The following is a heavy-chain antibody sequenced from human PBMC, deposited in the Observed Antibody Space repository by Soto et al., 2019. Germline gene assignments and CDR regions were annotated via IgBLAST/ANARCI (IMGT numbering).Heavy chain of an antibody. V-gene: IGHV3-30*18. D-gene: IGHD1-26*01. CDR1: GFTFSSYG. CDR3: AKREDYYYYGMDV. Sequence: QVQLVESGGGVVQPGRSLRLSCAASGFTFSSYGMHWVRQAPGKGLEWVAVISYDGSNKYYADSVKGRFTISRDNSKNTLYLQMNSLRAEDTAVYYCAKREDYYYYGMDVWGQGTTVTVSS. CDR2: ISYDGSNK. J-gene: IGHJ6*02.